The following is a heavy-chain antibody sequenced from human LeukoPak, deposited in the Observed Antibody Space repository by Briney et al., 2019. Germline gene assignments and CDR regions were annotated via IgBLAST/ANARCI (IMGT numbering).Heavy chain of an antibody. CDR2: VYYSGST. D-gene: IGHD3-10*01. V-gene: IGHV4-59*01. CDR1: GGSISSYY. J-gene: IGHJ4*02. Sequence: PSETLSLTCTVSGGSISSYYWSWIRQTPGKGLEWIGYVYYSGSTNYNPSLKTRVTISVDSSKNQFSLNLSSVTAADTAVYYCARGKDGSGTYYNYFFDYWGQGTLVTVSS. CDR3: ARGKDGSGTYYNYFFDY.